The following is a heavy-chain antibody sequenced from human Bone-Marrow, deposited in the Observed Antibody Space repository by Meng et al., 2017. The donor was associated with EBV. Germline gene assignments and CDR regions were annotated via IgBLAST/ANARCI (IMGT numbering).Heavy chain of an antibody. D-gene: IGHD3-10*01. Sequence: QGGLKQGGAGRLKPSETLSLTCAVYGGSFSGYYWSWIRQPPGKGLEWIGEINHSGSTNYNPSLKSRVTISVDTSKNQFSLKLSSVTAADTAVYYCARGFSSMVRGVKPNNWFDPWGQGTLVTVSS. CDR2: INHSGST. CDR3: ARGFSSMVRGVKPNNWFDP. CDR1: GGSFSGYY. V-gene: IGHV4-34*01. J-gene: IGHJ5*02.